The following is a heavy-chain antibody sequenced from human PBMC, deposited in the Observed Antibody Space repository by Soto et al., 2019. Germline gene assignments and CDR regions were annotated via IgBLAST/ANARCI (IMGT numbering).Heavy chain of an antibody. J-gene: IGHJ1*01. Sequence: ASVKVSCKVSGYTLTELSMHWVRQAPGKGLEWMGGFDPEDGETIYAQKFQGRVTMTEDTSTDTAYMELSSLRSEDTSVYYCATVPHFFYNGSGTYFYWCQGTLVTVSS. CDR3: ATVPHFFYNGSGTYFY. CDR1: GYTLTELS. V-gene: IGHV1-24*01. D-gene: IGHD3-10*01. CDR2: FDPEDGET.